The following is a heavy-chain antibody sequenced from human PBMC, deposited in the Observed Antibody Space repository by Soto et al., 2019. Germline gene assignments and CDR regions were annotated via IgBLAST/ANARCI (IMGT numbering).Heavy chain of an antibody. V-gene: IGHV4-59*08. J-gene: IGHJ5*02. Sequence: SETLSLTCTVSGASLSDFYWSWVRQPPGKGLEWIGYIYHSGSTKYNPSLKSRITMFIDTSKKQMSLQMTSVTAADTAVYYCERHGVSNWFDTWGQGILVTVSS. CDR2: IYHSGST. D-gene: IGHD3-16*01. CDR3: ERHGVSNWFDT. CDR1: GASLSDFY.